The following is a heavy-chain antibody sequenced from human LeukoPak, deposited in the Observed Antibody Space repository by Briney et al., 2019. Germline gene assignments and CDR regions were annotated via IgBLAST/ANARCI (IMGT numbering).Heavy chain of an antibody. CDR3: ARCRRITIFGVGPFVD. CDR1: DYSINSGYY. Sequence: SETLSLTCNVSDYSINSGYYWGWIRQPPGKGLEWIGNIYHGGDTYYSYYNPSLKSRLTISIDTSKSQFSLKLNSVTAADTAVYYCARCRRITIFGVGPFVDWGQGTLVTVSS. D-gene: IGHD3-3*01. CDR2: IYHGGDTYYS. V-gene: IGHV4-38-2*02. J-gene: IGHJ4*02.